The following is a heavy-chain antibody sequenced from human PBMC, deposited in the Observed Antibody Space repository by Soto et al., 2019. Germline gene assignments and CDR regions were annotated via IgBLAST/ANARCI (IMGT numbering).Heavy chain of an antibody. D-gene: IGHD2-2*01. Sequence: GGSLRLSCAASGFTFSSYSMNWVRQAPGKGLEWVSSISSSSSYIYYADSVKGRSTISRDNAKNSLYLQMNSLRAEDTAVYYCARRGGSSTSCYLCNWFDPWGQGTLVTVSS. CDR3: ARRGGSSTSCYLCNWFDP. CDR1: GFTFSSYS. CDR2: ISSSSSYI. J-gene: IGHJ5*02. V-gene: IGHV3-21*01.